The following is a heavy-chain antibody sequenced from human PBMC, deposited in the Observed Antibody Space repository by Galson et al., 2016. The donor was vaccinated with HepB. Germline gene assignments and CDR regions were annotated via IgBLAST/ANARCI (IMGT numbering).Heavy chain of an antibody. CDR3: ARGYTYGHRDS. CDR2: IYHTGST. D-gene: IGHD5-18*01. V-gene: IGHV4-4*02. CDR1: GGSISSSNW. J-gene: IGHJ4*02. Sequence: SETLSLTCAVSGGSISSSNWWSWVRQPPGKGLEWIGDIYHTGSTKDNPSHESRVTTSVDKSKNQFSLTLSSVTAADTAVYYCARGYTYGHRDSWSQGTLVIGSS.